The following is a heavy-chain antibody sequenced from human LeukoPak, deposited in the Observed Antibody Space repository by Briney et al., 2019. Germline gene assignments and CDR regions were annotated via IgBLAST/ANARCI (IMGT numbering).Heavy chain of an antibody. V-gene: IGHV1-69*04. J-gene: IGHJ4*02. D-gene: IGHD5-12*01. Sequence: ASVKVSCKGSGGTFSSYAISWVRQAPGQGLEWMGRIIPILGIANYAQKFQGRVTITADKSTSTAYMELSSLRSEDTAVYYCARDLPDRSLNSGYDGPFDYWGQGTLVTVSS. CDR1: GGTFSSYA. CDR2: IIPILGIA. CDR3: ARDLPDRSLNSGYDGPFDY.